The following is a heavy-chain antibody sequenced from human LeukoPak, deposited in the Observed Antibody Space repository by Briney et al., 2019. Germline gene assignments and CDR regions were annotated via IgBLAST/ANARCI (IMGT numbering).Heavy chain of an antibody. D-gene: IGHD2-21*02. V-gene: IGHV5-51*01. CDR1: GYSFTKYW. J-gene: IGHJ4*02. CDR3: ARRFGGDPHDY. Sequence: GESLKISCQASGYSFTKYWIGWVRQMSGKGLEWMGIIYPGDSDTRYSPSFQGQVTISADKSISTAYLQWSSLKASDTARYYGARRFGGDPHDYWGQGTLVTVSS. CDR2: IYPGDSDT.